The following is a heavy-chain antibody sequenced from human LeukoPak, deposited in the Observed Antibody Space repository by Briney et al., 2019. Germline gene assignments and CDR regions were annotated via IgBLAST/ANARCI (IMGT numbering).Heavy chain of an antibody. D-gene: IGHD5-18*01. CDR2: FYGNDDK. Sequence: SGPTLVNPTQTLTLTCTFSGFSLSTSGVLVGWIRQPPAKPLEWLEFFYGNDDKRYSPSLMSRLTTTKDTSKNRVVLTMTNMDPVDTPTYYCAHKSVDTSIDYWGQGTRVTVSS. J-gene: IGHJ4*02. CDR3: AHKSVDTSIDY. V-gene: IGHV2-5*01. CDR1: GFSLSTSGVL.